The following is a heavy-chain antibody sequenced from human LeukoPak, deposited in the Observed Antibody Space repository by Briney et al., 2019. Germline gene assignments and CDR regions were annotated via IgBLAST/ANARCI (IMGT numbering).Heavy chain of an antibody. V-gene: IGHV3-7*05. D-gene: IGHD3-22*01. CDR2: INKNGGDQ. Sequence: GGSLRLSCAASGFAFSTYWMTWVRQAPGKGLEWVANINKNGGDQYYGDSVKGRFTISRDNTKNSLYLQMNSLRAEDTAMYYCTTYYDSGPSKDWGQGTLVTVSS. CDR1: GFAFSTYW. CDR3: TTYYDSGPSKD. J-gene: IGHJ4*02.